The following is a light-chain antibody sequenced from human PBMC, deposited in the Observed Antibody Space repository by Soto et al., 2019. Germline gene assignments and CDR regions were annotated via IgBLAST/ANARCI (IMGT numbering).Light chain of an antibody. Sequence: EIVLTQSPGTLSLSPGERATLSCRASQSVSSSYLTWYQQKPGQAPRLLIYNASSRATGIPDRFSGSGSGTDFTLTISRLEPEDFAVYYCQQYGSSLSTTFGQGTRLEIK. CDR1: QSVSSSY. CDR3: QQYGSSLSTT. V-gene: IGKV3-20*01. CDR2: NAS. J-gene: IGKJ5*01.